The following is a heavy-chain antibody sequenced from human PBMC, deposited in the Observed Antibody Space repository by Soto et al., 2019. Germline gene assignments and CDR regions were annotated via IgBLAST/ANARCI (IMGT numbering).Heavy chain of an antibody. CDR1: GFSFSGSY. J-gene: IGHJ6*02. Sequence: GGSLRLSCAASGFSFSGSYMTWIRQAPGKGLEWVSKISGNGATTYYADSVRGRFTISRDNAKNSLHLEMNSLRVEDTAMYYCVRGNFYYGMDVWGQGTTVTVSS. V-gene: IGHV3-11*01. CDR3: VRGNFYYGMDV. CDR2: ISGNGATT.